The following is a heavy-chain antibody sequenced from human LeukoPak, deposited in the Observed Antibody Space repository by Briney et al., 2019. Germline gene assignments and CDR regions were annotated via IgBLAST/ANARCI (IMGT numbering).Heavy chain of an antibody. J-gene: IGHJ4*02. CDR2: ISHDGSTK. V-gene: IGHV3-30-3*01. Sequence: PGGSLRLSCEASGFTFSSYPMFWVRQAPGKGPEWVAMISHDGSTKHYADTVKGRFTISRDNSKNTLYLQMNSLRAEDTAVYYCAKAPNLSGPFDYWGQGTLVTVSS. CDR1: GFTFSSYP. CDR3: AKAPNLSGPFDY. D-gene: IGHD3-10*01.